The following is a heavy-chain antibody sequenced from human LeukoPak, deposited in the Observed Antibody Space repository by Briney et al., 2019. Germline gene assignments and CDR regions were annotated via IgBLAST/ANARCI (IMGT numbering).Heavy chain of an antibody. CDR1: GFTFGDYA. D-gene: IGHD3-3*01. J-gene: IGHJ4*02. CDR3: TRGIFGVVIIPDFDY. Sequence: PGRSLRLSCTASGFTFGDYAMSWFRQAPGKGLEWVGFIRSKAYGGTTEYAASVKGRFAISRDDSKSIAYLQMNSLKTEDTAVYYCTRGIFGVVIIPDFDYWGQGTLVTVSS. V-gene: IGHV3-49*03. CDR2: IRSKAYGGTT.